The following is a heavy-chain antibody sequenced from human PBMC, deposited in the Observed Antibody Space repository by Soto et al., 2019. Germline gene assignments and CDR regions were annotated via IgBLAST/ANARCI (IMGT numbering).Heavy chain of an antibody. V-gene: IGHV3-33*01. CDR2: IWYDGSNK. Sequence: GGSLRLSCAASGFTFSSYGMHWVRQAPGKGLEWVAVIWYDGSNKYYADSVKGRFTISRDNSKNTLYLQMNSLRAEDTAVYYCARDPRLTRGNKVPGLDYWGQGTLVTVSS. D-gene: IGHD3-16*01. J-gene: IGHJ4*02. CDR1: GFTFSSYG. CDR3: ARDPRLTRGNKVPGLDY.